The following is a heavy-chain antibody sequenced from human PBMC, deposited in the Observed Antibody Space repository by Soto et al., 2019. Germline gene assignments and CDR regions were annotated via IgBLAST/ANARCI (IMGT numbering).Heavy chain of an antibody. D-gene: IGHD1-26*01. J-gene: IGHJ4*02. CDR3: AKDRLGIGGTYY. Sequence: EVQLVESGGGLVQPGGSLRLSCAASGFTFSTYVMSWVRQAPGKGLEWVSSVTGTGGSTFYADSVRGRFTVSRDNSKNTLYLQMNSLRAEDTAVYYCAKDRLGIGGTYYWGQGTLVTVSS. CDR1: GFTFSTYV. V-gene: IGHV3-23*04. CDR2: VTGTGGST.